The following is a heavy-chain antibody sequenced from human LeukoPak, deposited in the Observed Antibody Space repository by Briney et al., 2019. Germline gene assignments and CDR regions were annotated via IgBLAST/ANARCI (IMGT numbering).Heavy chain of an antibody. J-gene: IGHJ5*02. D-gene: IGHD4-17*01. CDR2: ITGNHGAT. CDR1: GFSFSSFA. V-gene: IGHV3-23*01. Sequence: GGSLRLSCAASGFSFSSFAMTWVRQAPGKGLEWVSSITGNHGATYNIDSVKGRFTISRDNSQNTLYLQMNSLRVEDTAVYYCTKDPNGNYVGAFDPWGQGTLVTVSS. CDR3: TKDPNGNYVGAFDP.